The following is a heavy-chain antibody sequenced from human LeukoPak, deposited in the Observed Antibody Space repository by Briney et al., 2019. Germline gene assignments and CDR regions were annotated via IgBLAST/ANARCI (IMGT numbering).Heavy chain of an antibody. CDR1: VYTLSELF. V-gene: IGHV1-24*01. CDR2: FYPEDCVT. D-gene: IGHD2-2*01. J-gene: IGHJ4*02. CDR3: ATAARCGSSTSCYSCLDY. Sequence: SSVKISCKVSVYTLSELFMQSVRQAPGKEGLWRGGFYPEDCVTISAQKFQGRVTMIEDRATVTAYIALSRVRSEDTAVYYGATAARCGSSTSCYSCLDYWGQGTLVTVSS.